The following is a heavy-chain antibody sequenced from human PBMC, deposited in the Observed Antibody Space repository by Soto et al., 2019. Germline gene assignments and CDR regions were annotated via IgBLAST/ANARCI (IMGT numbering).Heavy chain of an antibody. Sequence: PGESLKISCKGSGYSFTSYWIGWVRQMPGKGLDWMGIINPHNSDTRYGPSFQGHVTISADNSIDTAYLQWSSLKTSDTAIYYCATGQYGYAYNWGQGSLVTVSS. V-gene: IGHV5-51*01. J-gene: IGHJ4*02. D-gene: IGHD5-18*01. CDR2: INPHNSDT. CDR1: GYSFTSYW. CDR3: ATGQYGYAYN.